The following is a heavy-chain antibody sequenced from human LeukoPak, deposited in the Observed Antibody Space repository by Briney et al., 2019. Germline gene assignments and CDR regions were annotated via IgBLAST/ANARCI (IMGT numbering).Heavy chain of an antibody. J-gene: IGHJ4*02. Sequence: SETLSLTCTVSGGSISSNNYSWGWIRQPPGKGLEWIGNIYYTGSTYYNASLQSRVTISIDTSKNQFSLRLNSVTAADTAMYYCVKSGGYGLIDYWGQGTLVTVSS. CDR3: VKSGGYGLIDY. V-gene: IGHV4-39*01. D-gene: IGHD1-26*01. CDR2: IYYTGST. CDR1: GGSISSNNYS.